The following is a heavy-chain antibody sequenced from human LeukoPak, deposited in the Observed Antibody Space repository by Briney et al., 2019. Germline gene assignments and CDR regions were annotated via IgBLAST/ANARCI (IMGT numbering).Heavy chain of an antibody. CDR3: ARWRLPKYYFDY. D-gene: IGHD2-15*01. J-gene: IGHJ4*02. CDR1: GYTFTSYG. V-gene: IGHV1-18*01. CDR2: ISAYNGNT. Sequence: ASVKVSCKASGYTFTSYGISWVRQAPGQGLEWMGWISAYNGNTNYAQKLQGRVTMTTDTSTSTAYMALRSLRSDDTAVYYCARWRLPKYYFDYWGQGTLVTVSS.